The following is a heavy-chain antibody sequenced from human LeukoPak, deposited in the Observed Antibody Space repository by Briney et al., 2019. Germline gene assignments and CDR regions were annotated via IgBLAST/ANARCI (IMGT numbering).Heavy chain of an antibody. D-gene: IGHD2-15*01. J-gene: IGHJ4*02. Sequence: SETLSLTCTVSGGSISSSSYYWSWIRQPPGKGLEWIGEINHSGSTNYNPSLKSRVTISVDTSKNQFSLKLSSVTAADTAVYYCARGSSLVVVVVAATPGGFDYWGQGTLVTVSS. CDR1: GGSISSSSYY. CDR2: INHSGST. V-gene: IGHV4-39*07. CDR3: ARGSSLVVVVVAATPGGFDY.